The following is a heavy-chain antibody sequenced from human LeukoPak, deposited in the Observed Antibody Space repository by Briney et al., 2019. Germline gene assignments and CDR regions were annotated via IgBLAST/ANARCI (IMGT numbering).Heavy chain of an antibody. V-gene: IGHV3-48*04. CDR1: GFTFTIFG. CDR2: ISSSGSTI. CDR3: ARDDEGPDY. Sequence: GGSLRLSCAASGFTFTIFGLNWVRQAPGKGLEGVSYISSSGSTIYYADSVKGRFTISRDNAKNSPYLQMNSLRAEDTAVYYCARDDEGPDYWGQGTLVTVSS. J-gene: IGHJ4*02.